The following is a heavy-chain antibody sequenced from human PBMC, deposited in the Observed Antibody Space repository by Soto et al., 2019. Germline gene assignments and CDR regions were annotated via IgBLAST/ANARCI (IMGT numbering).Heavy chain of an antibody. J-gene: IGHJ4*02. V-gene: IGHV3-30-3*01. Sequence: QVQLVESGGGVVQPGRSLRLSCAASGFTFSSYAMHWVRQAPGKGLEWVAVISYDGSNKYYADSVKGRFTISRDNSKNTLYLQMNSLRAEDTAVYYCGRGVTIFGVVSPPGYWGQGTLVTVSS. CDR2: ISYDGSNK. CDR1: GFTFSSYA. D-gene: IGHD3-3*01. CDR3: GRGVTIFGVVSPPGY.